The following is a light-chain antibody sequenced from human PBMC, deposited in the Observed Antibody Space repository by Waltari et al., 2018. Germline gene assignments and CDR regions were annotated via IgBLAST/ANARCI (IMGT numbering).Light chain of an antibody. CDR1: QNILYTSNNKNY. Sequence: DIVMTQSPDSLVVSLGGRATINRKSRQNILYTSNNKNYLAWYQQKPGQPPKLLIFWASTRESGVPDRFSGSGSGTDFTLTISGLQAEDVAVYYCQQYFTTPLTFGGGTKVEI. V-gene: IGKV4-1*01. CDR2: WAS. CDR3: QQYFTTPLT. J-gene: IGKJ4*01.